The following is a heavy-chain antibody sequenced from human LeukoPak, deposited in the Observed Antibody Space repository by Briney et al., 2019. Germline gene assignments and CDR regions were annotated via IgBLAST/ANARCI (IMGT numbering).Heavy chain of an antibody. CDR1: GYRFTSYD. CDR3: ARDLGYSYGNDAFDI. J-gene: IGHJ3*02. Sequence: GASVKVSCKASGYRFTSYDMHWVRQAPGQGLEWMGIINPSGGSTSYAQRFQGRVAMTRDTSTTTVYMEVNSLTPEDTAVYFCARDLGYSYGNDAFDIWGQGTMVTVSS. D-gene: IGHD5-18*01. CDR2: INPSGGST. V-gene: IGHV1-46*01.